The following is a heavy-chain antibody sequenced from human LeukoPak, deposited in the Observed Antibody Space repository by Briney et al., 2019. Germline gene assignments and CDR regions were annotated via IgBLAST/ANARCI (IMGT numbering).Heavy chain of an antibody. D-gene: IGHD3-10*01. CDR1: GGSISSGGYY. CDR2: IYYSGST. CDR3: ARMVWGSGSYPYWFDP. J-gene: IGHJ5*02. Sequence: PSQTLSLTCTVSGGSISSGGYYWSWIRQHPGKGLEWIGYIYYSGSTYYNPSLKSRVTISVDRSKNQFSLKLSSVTAADAAVYYCARMVWGSGSYPYWFDPWGQGTLVTVSS. V-gene: IGHV4-31*03.